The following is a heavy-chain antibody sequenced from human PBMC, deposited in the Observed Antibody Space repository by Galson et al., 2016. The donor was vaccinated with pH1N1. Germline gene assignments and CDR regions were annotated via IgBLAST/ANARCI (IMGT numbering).Heavy chain of an antibody. D-gene: IGHD1-26*01. CDR1: GYTFTGYY. V-gene: IGHV1-2*06. J-gene: IGHJ3*02. CDR2: INPNSGGT. CDR3: ARVYSRGGTYYPDALDI. Sequence: SVKVSCKASGYTFTGYYMHWVRQAPGQGLEWMGRINPNSGGTNYAQKFQGRVTMTRDTSISTAYMELSRLRSDDTAVYYCARVYSRGGTYYPDALDIWGQGTMVTVSS.